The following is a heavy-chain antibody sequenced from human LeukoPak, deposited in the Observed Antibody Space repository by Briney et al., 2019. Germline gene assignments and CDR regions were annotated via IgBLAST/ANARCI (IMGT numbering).Heavy chain of an antibody. CDR1: GFTLSSYW. CDR3: ATAQLWCVLTPREYT. V-gene: IGHV3-74*01. Sequence: GGSLRLSCAPSGFTLSSYWMHWVRHAPGKGLVWVSRINSDGSSTSYADSVKGRFTISRDNAKNTLYLQMNSLRAEDTAVYYCATAQLWCVLTPREYTWGQGTLVTVSS. D-gene: IGHD5-18*01. J-gene: IGHJ5*02. CDR2: INSDGSST.